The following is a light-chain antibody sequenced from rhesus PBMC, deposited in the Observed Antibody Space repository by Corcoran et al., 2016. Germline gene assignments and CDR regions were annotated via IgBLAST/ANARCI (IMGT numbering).Light chain of an antibody. Sequence: QSALTHPPSVSQSLGQSVTISCTGTSSAIGGYNGVSWYQQHSGTAPRLLIYDVSKRPSGVSDRFSGSKSGNTASLTISGLQAEEEADEYCCSYRSGSTLFGGGTRLTVL. J-gene: IGLJ2*01. CDR2: DVS. CDR1: SSAIGGYNG. CDR3: CSYRSGSTL. V-gene: IGLV2-38*01.